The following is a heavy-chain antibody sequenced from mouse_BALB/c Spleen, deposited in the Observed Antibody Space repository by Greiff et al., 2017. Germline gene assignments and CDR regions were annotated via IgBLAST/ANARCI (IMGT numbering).Heavy chain of an antibody. CDR3: ARNLVPYAMDY. Sequence: QVQLKQSGPGLVQPSQSLSITCTASGFSLTSYGVHWVRQSPGKGLEWLGVISSGGSTDYYAALISRLSICNDNSKSQVFFKMHRLQANDTAIYYCARNLVPYAMDYWGQGTSLTVSS. CDR2: ISSGGST. D-gene: IGHD6-2*01. CDR1: GFSLTSYG. J-gene: IGHJ4*01. V-gene: IGHV2-2*02.